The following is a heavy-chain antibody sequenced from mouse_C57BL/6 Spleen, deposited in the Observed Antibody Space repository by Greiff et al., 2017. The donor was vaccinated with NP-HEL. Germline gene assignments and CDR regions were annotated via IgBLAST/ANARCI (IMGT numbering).Heavy chain of an antibody. Sequence: QVQLQQPGAELVRPGSSVKLSCKASGYTFTSYWMHWVKQRPIQGLEWIGNIDPSDSETHYNQKFKDKATLTVDKSSSTAYMQLSSLTSADSAVYYCARSLPDSSGYPFADWGQGTLVTVSA. CDR1: GYTFTSYW. J-gene: IGHJ3*01. V-gene: IGHV1-52*01. CDR2: IDPSDSET. CDR3: ARSLPDSSGYPFAD. D-gene: IGHD3-2*02.